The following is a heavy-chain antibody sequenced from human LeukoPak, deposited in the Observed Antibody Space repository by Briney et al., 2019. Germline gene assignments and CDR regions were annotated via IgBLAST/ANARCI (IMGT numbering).Heavy chain of an antibody. V-gene: IGHV1-69*04. Sequence: SVKVSCKASGGTFSSYAISWVRQAPGQGHEWMGRIIPILGIANYAQKFQGRVTITADKSTSTAYMELSSLRSEDTAVYYCARGYKGYSIDYWGQGTLVTVSS. CDR3: ARGYKGYSIDY. D-gene: IGHD4-23*01. J-gene: IGHJ4*02. CDR1: GGTFSSYA. CDR2: IIPILGIA.